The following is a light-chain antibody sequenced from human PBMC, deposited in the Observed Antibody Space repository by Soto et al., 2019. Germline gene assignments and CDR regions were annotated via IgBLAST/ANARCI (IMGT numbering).Light chain of an antibody. CDR3: AAWDDSLNGWV. CDR1: SSIIGTNG. J-gene: IGLJ3*02. Sequence: QSVLTQPPSASEAPSHRVTISCSGSSSIIGTNGVNWYQQLPGKAPKLLIYYDDLLPSGVSDRFSGSKSGTSASLAISGLQSQDEADYYCAAWDDSLNGWVFGGGTKLTVL. V-gene: IGLV1-36*01. CDR2: YDD.